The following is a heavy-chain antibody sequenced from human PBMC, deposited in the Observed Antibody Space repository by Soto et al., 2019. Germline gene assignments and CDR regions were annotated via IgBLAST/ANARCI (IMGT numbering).Heavy chain of an antibody. J-gene: IGHJ3*02. D-gene: IGHD2-8*01. CDR2: IWYDGSNK. Sequence: QVQLVVSGGGVVQPGRSLRLSCAASGFTFSSYGMHWVRQDPGKGLEWVAVIWYDGSNKYYADSVKGRFTISRDNSKNTLYLQMNSLRAEDTAVYYCARGGYCTNGVCYMGAFDIWGQGTMVTVSS. V-gene: IGHV3-33*01. CDR3: ARGGYCTNGVCYMGAFDI. CDR1: GFTFSSYG.